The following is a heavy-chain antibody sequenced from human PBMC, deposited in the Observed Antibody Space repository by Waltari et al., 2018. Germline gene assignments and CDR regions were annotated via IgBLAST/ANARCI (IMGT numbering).Heavy chain of an antibody. CDR1: GFTFRRYW. CDR3: VRDRGMDA. CDR2: ITSDGSNT. J-gene: IGHJ6*02. Sequence: EVQLVESGGGLVQPGGSLRLSCAASGFTFRRYWRYWVRQAPGTGLAWGSHITSDGSNTGYADSVKGRFTISRDNAKNTLYMEMNSLRDEDTAVYYCVRDRGMDAWGQGTTVTVSS. V-gene: IGHV3-74*01.